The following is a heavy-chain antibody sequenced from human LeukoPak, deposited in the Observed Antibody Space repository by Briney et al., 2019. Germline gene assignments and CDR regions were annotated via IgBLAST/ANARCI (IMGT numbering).Heavy chain of an antibody. CDR2: IKSKTDGGTT. D-gene: IGHD3-22*01. Sequence: GGSLRLSCAASGFTFSNAWMSWVRQAPGKGLEWVGRIKSKTDGGTTDYAAPVKGRITISRDDSKNTLYLQMNSLKTEETAVYYCTTDQYYYDSSGYYTRTIDYWGQGTLVTVSS. V-gene: IGHV3-15*01. CDR3: TTDQYYYDSSGYYTRTIDY. J-gene: IGHJ4*02. CDR1: GFTFSNAW.